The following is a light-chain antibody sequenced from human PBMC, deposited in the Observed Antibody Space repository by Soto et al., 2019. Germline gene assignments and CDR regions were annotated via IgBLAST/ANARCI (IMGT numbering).Light chain of an antibody. CDR2: DNN. CDR1: GSNIGNNF. V-gene: IGLV1-51*01. Sequence: QSVLTQPPSVSAAPGQKVTISCSGSGSNIGNNFVSWYQHVPGTAPKLLIYDNNKRPSGIPDRFSASKSGTSATLGITGLQTGDEADYYCATLDTSLSIGMFGGGTKLTVL. J-gene: IGLJ3*02. CDR3: ATLDTSLSIGM.